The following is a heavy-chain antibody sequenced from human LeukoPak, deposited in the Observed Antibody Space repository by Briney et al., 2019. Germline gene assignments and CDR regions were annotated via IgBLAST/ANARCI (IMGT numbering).Heavy chain of an antibody. CDR1: GYTFTSYD. Sequence: ASVKVSCKAPGYTFTSYDINWVRQATGQGLEWMGWMNPNSGNTGYAQKFQGRVTMTRNTSISTAYMELSSLRSEDTAVYYCAREGQDYDILTGYYNGNWFDPWGQGTLVTVSS. CDR2: MNPNSGNT. D-gene: IGHD3-9*01. CDR3: AREGQDYDILTGYYNGNWFDP. V-gene: IGHV1-8*01. J-gene: IGHJ5*02.